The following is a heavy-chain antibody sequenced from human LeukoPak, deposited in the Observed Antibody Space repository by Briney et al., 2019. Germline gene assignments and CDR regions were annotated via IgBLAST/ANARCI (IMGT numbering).Heavy chain of an antibody. CDR2: ISYDGSNT. V-gene: IGHV3-30-3*01. CDR1: GFTFNYYA. CDR3: ARESTLNPDSGFFGS. Sequence: GTSLRLSCAASGFTFNYYAMHWVRQAPGKGLEWVSFISYDGSNTYYTDSVKGRFTISRDNSKNTLYLQMNSLRAEDTAVYYCARESTLNPDSGFFGSWGQGTLVTVSS. D-gene: IGHD5-12*01. J-gene: IGHJ4*02.